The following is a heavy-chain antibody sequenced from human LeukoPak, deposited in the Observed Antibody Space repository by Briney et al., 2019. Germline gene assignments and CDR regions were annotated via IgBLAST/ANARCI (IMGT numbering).Heavy chain of an antibody. CDR3: ARVHYSSGWYIDY. V-gene: IGHV3-7*01. CDR2: IKEDGSEK. D-gene: IGHD6-19*01. CDR1: GFTFSSYW. Sequence: GGSLRLSCAASGFTFSSYWMSWVRQAPGKGLEWVANIKEDGSEKYYVDSVKGRFTISRDNAKNSLYLQMNSLRVEDTAAYYCARVHYSSGWYIDYGGQGPLDTVSS. J-gene: IGHJ4*02.